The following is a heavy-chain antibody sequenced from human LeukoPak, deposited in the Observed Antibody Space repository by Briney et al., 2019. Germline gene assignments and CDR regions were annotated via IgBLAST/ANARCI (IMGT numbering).Heavy chain of an antibody. D-gene: IGHD1-26*01. CDR1: GGTFSGYY. Sequence: SETLSLTCAVYGGTFSGYYWGWIRQPPGKRLEWVGESNGSGGTNYNPSLKSRVTISADKSKNQVSLRLTSVTAADTAVYYCARLSVIVGAALEYYYYYMDVWGQGTTVTVSS. J-gene: IGHJ6*03. CDR2: SNGSGGT. V-gene: IGHV4-34*01. CDR3: ARLSVIVGAALEYYYYYMDV.